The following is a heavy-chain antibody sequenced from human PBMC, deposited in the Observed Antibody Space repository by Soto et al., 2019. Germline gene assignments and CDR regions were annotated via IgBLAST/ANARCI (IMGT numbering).Heavy chain of an antibody. D-gene: IGHD5-12*01. V-gene: IGHV3-30*18. CDR3: AKEGDGYNAY. Sequence: QVRLVESGGGVVQPGRSLRLSCAASRFTFSSSGMHWVRQAPGKGLEWVAVISSDGNKRYYADSVKGRFTISRDNSKNTLYLQMNSLRAEDTAVYYCAKEGDGYNAYWGRGTLVTVSS. CDR2: ISSDGNKR. J-gene: IGHJ4*02. CDR1: RFTFSSSG.